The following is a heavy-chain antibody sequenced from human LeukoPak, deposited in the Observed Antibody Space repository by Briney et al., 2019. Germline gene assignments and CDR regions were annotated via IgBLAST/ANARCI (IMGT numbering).Heavy chain of an antibody. V-gene: IGHV4-38-2*01. CDR2: IYHTGTT. CDR1: GYSISSGYF. J-gene: IGHJ5*02. D-gene: IGHD1-20*01. Sequence: SETLSLTCAVSGYSISSGYFWGWIRQPPGKGLEWIGSIYHTGTTYYNPSLKSRVTISVDTSKKQFSLKLNSVTAADTAVYYCARPLYNWNQNWFDPWGQGTLVTVSS. CDR3: ARPLYNWNQNWFDP.